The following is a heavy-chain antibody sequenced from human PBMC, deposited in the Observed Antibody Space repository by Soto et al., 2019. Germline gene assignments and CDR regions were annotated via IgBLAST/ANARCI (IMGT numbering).Heavy chain of an antibody. CDR1: GGSISSGGYS. J-gene: IGHJ4*02. CDR3: ARGVPVRLDY. Sequence: QLQLQESGSGLVKPSQTLSLTSAVSGGSISSGGYSWSWIRQPPGKGLEWIGYTYHSGSTSYNPSLKSRVTISVDRSKNQFFLKVSSVTAADTAVYYCARGVPVRLDYWGQGTLVTVSS. V-gene: IGHV4-30-2*01. D-gene: IGHD4-17*01. CDR2: TYHSGST.